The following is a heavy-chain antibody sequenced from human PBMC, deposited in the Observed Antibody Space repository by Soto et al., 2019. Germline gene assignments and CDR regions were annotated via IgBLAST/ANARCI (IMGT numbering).Heavy chain of an antibody. CDR2: IYDSGST. Sequence: LSCPLSGGSISSGYYYWSGVGHPPVKGLEWIGYIYDSGSTYYNPSLKSRVTISVDTSKNQFSLKLSSVTAADTAVYYCAKEPVSITIFGVNGMDVWGQGTTVTVSS. D-gene: IGHD3-3*01. CDR1: GGSISSGYYY. V-gene: IGHV4-30-4*01. CDR3: AKEPVSITIFGVNGMDV. J-gene: IGHJ6*02.